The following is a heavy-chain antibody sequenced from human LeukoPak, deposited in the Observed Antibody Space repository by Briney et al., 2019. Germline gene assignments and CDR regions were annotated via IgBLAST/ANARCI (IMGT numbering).Heavy chain of an antibody. CDR3: AKDRSRGYSYGSVFDY. CDR1: GFTFSNYG. V-gene: IGHV3-30*18. D-gene: IGHD5-18*01. Sequence: GGSLRLSCATSGFTFSNYGMHWVRQVPGKGLEWVAVISYDAKSNYHVDSVKGRFTISRDNSKNTLYLQMNSLRAEDTAVYYCAKDRSRGYSYGSVFDYWGQGTLVTVSS. J-gene: IGHJ4*02. CDR2: ISYDAKSN.